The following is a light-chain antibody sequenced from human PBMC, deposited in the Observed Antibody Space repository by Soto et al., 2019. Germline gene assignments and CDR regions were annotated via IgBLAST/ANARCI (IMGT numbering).Light chain of an antibody. V-gene: IGKV3-20*01. Sequence: EIVLTQSPGTLSLSPGERATLSCRASQSVGSNYLAWYQQKPGQAPRLLMYGASTRAAGIPDRFSGSGSGTDFILTISRLEPEDSALYYCQQYGRSPPLTFGEGTKVEIK. CDR1: QSVGSNY. CDR2: GAS. J-gene: IGKJ4*01. CDR3: QQYGRSPPLT.